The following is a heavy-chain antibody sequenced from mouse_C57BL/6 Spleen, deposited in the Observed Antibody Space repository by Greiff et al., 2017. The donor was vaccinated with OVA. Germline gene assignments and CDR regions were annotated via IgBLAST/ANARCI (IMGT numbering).Heavy chain of an antibody. CDR1: GFTFSDYG. V-gene: IGHV5-17*01. D-gene: IGHD1-1*01. CDR3: ARPPDCYGSSYWYFDV. J-gene: IGHJ1*03. Sequence: EVQGVESGGGLVKPGGSLKLSCAASGFTFSDYGMHWVRQAPEKGLEWVAYISSGSSTIYYADTVKGRFTISRDNAKNTLFLQMTSLRSEDTAMYYCARPPDCYGSSYWYFDVWGTGTTVTVSS. CDR2: ISSGSSTI.